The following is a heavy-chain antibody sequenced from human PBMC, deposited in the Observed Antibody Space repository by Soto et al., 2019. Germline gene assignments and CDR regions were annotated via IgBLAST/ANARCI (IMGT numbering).Heavy chain of an antibody. CDR3: AKALGELSPESYDY. J-gene: IGHJ4*02. Sequence: QVQLVESGGGVVQPGRSLRLSCAASGFTFSSYAMHWVRQAPGKGLEWVTVISYDGSDKYYADSVKGRFTISRDNSKNTLNLQMNSLRADDTAVYYCAKALGELSPESYDYWGQGTMITVFS. V-gene: IGHV3-30*18. D-gene: IGHD3-16*02. CDR1: GFTFSSYA. CDR2: ISYDGSDK.